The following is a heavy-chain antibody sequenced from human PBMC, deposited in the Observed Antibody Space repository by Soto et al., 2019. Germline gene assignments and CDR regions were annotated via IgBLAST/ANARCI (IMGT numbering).Heavy chain of an antibody. J-gene: IGHJ4*02. Sequence: QVQLVQSGAEVKKPGSSVKVSCKASGGTFSSYAISWVRQAPGQGLEWMGGIIPIFGTANYAQKFQGRVTITEDESTSTAYMELSSLRSEDTAVYYCARDQIAYYYDSSGYYLDYWGQGTLVTVSS. CDR2: IIPIFGTA. D-gene: IGHD3-22*01. V-gene: IGHV1-69*12. CDR1: GGTFSSYA. CDR3: ARDQIAYYYDSSGYYLDY.